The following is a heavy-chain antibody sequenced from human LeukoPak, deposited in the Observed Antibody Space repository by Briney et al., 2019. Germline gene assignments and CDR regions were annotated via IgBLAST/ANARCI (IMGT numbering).Heavy chain of an antibody. V-gene: IGHV1-18*01. CDR1: GYIFTNYG. CDR3: ARGTYFDY. Sequence: ASVKVSCKASGYIFTNYGISWVRQAPGQGLEWMGWIKTYNGNTNYAQKFQGRVTVTTDTFTGTAYMELRSLRSDDTAVYYCARGTYFDYWGQGTLVTVSS. J-gene: IGHJ4*02. CDR2: IKTYNGNT.